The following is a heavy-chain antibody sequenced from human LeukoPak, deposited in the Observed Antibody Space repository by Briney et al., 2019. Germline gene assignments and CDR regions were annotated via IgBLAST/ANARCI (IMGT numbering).Heavy chain of an antibody. V-gene: IGHV1-24*01. CDR3: ATGGGTHAARWDYYYYYMDV. D-gene: IGHD6-6*01. Sequence: ASVKVSCKASGYTLTELSMHWVRQAPGKGLEWMGGFDPEDGETIYAQKFQGRVTMTEDTSTDTAYMELSSLRSEDTAVYHCATGGGTHAARWDYYYYYMDVWGKGTTVTVCS. CDR2: FDPEDGET. J-gene: IGHJ6*03. CDR1: GYTLTELS.